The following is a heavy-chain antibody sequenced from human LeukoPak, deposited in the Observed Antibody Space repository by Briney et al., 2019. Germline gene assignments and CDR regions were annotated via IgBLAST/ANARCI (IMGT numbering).Heavy chain of an antibody. CDR3: ARGSDTAMVPLSY. Sequence: GGSLRLSCAASGFTFSDYYMSWIRQAPGKGLEWVSYISSSGSTIYYADSVKGRFTISRDNAKNSLYMQMNSLRAEDTAVYYCARGSDTAMVPLSYWGQGTLVTVSS. V-gene: IGHV3-11*01. J-gene: IGHJ4*02. D-gene: IGHD5-18*01. CDR1: GFTFSDYY. CDR2: ISSSGSTI.